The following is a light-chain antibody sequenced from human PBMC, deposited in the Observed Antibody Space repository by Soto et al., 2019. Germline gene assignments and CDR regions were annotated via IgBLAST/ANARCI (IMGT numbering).Light chain of an antibody. V-gene: IGKV3-15*01. CDR1: QSVSSS. CDR3: QQYNNLPPIT. J-gene: IGKJ5*01. Sequence: VVSQSPGALSLSTGERATLSCRASQSVSSSALAWYQQKPGQAPRLLIYGASTRATGIPARFSGSGSGTEFTLTISSPQSEDFAVYYCQQYNNLPPITFGQGTRLEIK. CDR2: GAS.